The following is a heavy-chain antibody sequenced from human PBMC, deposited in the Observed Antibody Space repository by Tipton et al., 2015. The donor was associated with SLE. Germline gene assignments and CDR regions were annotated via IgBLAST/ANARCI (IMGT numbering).Heavy chain of an antibody. V-gene: IGHV3-48*01. D-gene: IGHD3-3*01. Sequence: SLRLSCAASGFTFSGSAMHWVRQASGKGLEWVSYISSSDSTIYYADSVKGRFTISRDNAKNSVYLQMNRLRAEDTAVYYCGIFGVLGVDVWGQGTTVTVSS. J-gene: IGHJ6*02. CDR1: GFTFSGSA. CDR3: GIFGVLGVDV. CDR2: ISSSDSTI.